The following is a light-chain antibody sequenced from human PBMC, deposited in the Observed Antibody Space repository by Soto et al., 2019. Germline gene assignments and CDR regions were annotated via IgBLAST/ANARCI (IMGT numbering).Light chain of an antibody. CDR1: QSVSSN. J-gene: IGKJ5*01. V-gene: IGKV3-15*01. Sequence: EIVMTQSPATLSVSPGERATLSCRASQSVSSNLAWYQQKPGQAPRLLIYGASTRATGIPARFSGSGSGTEFTLTISSLQSEDFAVHYCQQYNNWPTFGQGTRLEI. CDR2: GAS. CDR3: QQYNNWPT.